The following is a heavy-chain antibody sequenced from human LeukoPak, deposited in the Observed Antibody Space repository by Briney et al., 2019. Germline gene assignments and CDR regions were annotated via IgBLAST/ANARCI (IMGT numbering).Heavy chain of an antibody. CDR2: ISAYNGNT. V-gene: IGHV1-18*01. D-gene: IGHD4-11*01. J-gene: IGHJ4*02. Sequence: ASVKVSCKASDYTFTTYGISWVRQAPGQGLEWMGWISAYNGNTNSAQKFQGRVTMTTDTSTSTAYMELRSLRSDDTAVFYCARGAAVTIIDYWGQGTLVTVSS. CDR1: DYTFTTYG. CDR3: ARGAAVTIIDY.